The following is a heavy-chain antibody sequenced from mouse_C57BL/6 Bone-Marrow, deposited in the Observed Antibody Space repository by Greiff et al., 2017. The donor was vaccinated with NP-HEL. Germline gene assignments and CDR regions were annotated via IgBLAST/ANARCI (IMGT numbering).Heavy chain of an antibody. J-gene: IGHJ3*01. CDR1: GYTFTDYY. V-gene: IGHV1-19*01. D-gene: IGHD1-1*01. CDR3: ARSDYYGSTWFAY. CDR2: INPYNGGT. Sequence: VQLQQSGPVLVKPGASVKMSCKASGYTFTDYYMNWVKQSHGKSLEWIGVINPYNGGTSYNQKFKGKATLTVDKSSSTAYIELNSLTSEDSAVYYCARSDYYGSTWFAYWGQGTLVTVSA.